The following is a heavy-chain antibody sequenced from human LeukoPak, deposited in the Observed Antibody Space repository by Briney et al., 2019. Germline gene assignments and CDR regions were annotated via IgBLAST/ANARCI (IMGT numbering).Heavy chain of an antibody. CDR3: AKDHANTPVVTN. CDR2: IREDGTEK. J-gene: IGHJ4*02. D-gene: IGHD2-21*02. CDR1: GFTFSGAW. V-gene: IGHV3-7*01. Sequence: GALRLSCTASGFTFSGAWMTWVRQAPGKGLEWVANIREDGTEKNYVDSVKGRFTISRDNAKNSLFLQMSNLRDDDTAIYYCAKDHANTPVVTNWGQGILVSVSS.